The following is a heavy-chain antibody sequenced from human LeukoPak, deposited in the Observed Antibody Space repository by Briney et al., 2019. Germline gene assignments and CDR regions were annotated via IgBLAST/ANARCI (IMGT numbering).Heavy chain of an antibody. CDR3: ARDRGRVMITFGGVIVKGFDP. CDR1: GGTFSSYA. Sequence: SVKVSCKASGGTFSSYAISWVRQAPGQGLEWMGRIIPIFGTANYALKFQGRVTITTDESTSTAYMELSSLRSEDTAVYYCARDRGRVMITFGGVIVKGFDPWGQGTLVTVSS. J-gene: IGHJ5*02. D-gene: IGHD3-16*02. V-gene: IGHV1-69*05. CDR2: IIPIFGTA.